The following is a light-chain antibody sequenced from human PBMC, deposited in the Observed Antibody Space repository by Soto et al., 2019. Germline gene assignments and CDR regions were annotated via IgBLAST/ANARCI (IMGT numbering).Light chain of an antibody. Sequence: QSVLTQPPSASATPGQRVTISCSGSSSNIGSNYVYWYQQLPGTAPKLLIYRNNQRPSGVPDRFSGSKSGTSASLAISGLRSEDEADYYCGALDDRLSDPVFRGGAHLTVL. V-gene: IGLV1-47*01. CDR2: RNN. J-gene: IGLJ7*01. CDR1: SSNIGSNY. CDR3: GALDDRLSDPV.